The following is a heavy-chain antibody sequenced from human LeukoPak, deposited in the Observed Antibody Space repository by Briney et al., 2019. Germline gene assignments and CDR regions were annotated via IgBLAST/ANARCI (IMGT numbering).Heavy chain of an antibody. Sequence: GGSLRLSCAASGFTFSDYRMNWVRQAPGKGLEWVSALTGSGGSTYYADSVKGRFTISRDNSKKTLFLQMNSLRAEDTAVYYCAKDLAPAAYWGQGTLVTVSS. D-gene: IGHD2-2*01. J-gene: IGHJ4*02. CDR1: GFTFSDYR. CDR2: LTGSGGST. CDR3: AKDLAPAAY. V-gene: IGHV3-23*01.